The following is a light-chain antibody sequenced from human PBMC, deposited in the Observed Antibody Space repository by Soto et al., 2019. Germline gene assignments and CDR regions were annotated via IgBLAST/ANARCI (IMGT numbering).Light chain of an antibody. CDR1: QTVGIS. J-gene: IGKJ3*01. Sequence: EIVLTQSPGTLSLSPWERATLSCRASQTVGISLAWYQHKPGQPPRLLIYDASKRATGIPARFGGSGSGTDFTLTISSLEPEDFAVYYCQQRTNWLFTFGPGTKVDIK. CDR3: QQRTNWLFT. CDR2: DAS. V-gene: IGKV3-11*01.